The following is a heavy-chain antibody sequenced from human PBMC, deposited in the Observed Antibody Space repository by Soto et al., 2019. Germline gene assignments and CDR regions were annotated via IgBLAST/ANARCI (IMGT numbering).Heavy chain of an antibody. CDR1: GYTFTSNG. J-gene: IGHJ6*02. CDR3: ARDSGDYFSGMYV. D-gene: IGHD4-17*01. V-gene: IGHV1-18*01. Sequence: ASVKVSCKASGYTFTSNGLSWVRQAPGQGLEWMGWIGAHNVNTNYAQKFQGRVTMTTDTSTGTAYMELRSLRYDDTAVYYCARDSGDYFSGMYVWGQGTTVTVSS. CDR2: IGAHNVNT.